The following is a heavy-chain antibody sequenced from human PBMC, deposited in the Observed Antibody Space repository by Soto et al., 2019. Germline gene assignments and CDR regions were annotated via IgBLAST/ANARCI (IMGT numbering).Heavy chain of an antibody. CDR2: IYYSGST. CDR3: ARVEVGEYFDWLGSVGY. CDR1: GGSISSSSYY. Sequence: QLQLQESGPGLVKPSETLSLTCTVSGGSISSSSYYWGWIRQPPGKGLEWIGSIYYSGSTYYNPSLKSRVPIPVDTSKNQFPLNLSALTAADTAVYYCARVEVGEYFDWLGSVGYWGQGTLVTVSS. D-gene: IGHD3-9*01. V-gene: IGHV4-39*01. J-gene: IGHJ4*02.